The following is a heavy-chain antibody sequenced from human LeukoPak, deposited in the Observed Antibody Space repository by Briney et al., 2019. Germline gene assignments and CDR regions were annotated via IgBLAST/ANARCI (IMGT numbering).Heavy chain of an antibody. CDR1: GGSFSGYY. D-gene: IGHD6-19*01. J-gene: IGHJ4*02. CDR3: ATALAVAGPA. CDR2: INHSGST. Sequence: SETLSLTCAVYGGSFSGYYWSWICQPPGKGLEWIGEINHSGSTNYNPSLKSRVTISVDTSKNQFSLKLSSVTAADTAVYYCATALAVAGPAWGQGTLVTVSS. V-gene: IGHV4-34*01.